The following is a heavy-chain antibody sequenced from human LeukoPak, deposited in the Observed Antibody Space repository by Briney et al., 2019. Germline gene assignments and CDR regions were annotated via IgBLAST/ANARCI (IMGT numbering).Heavy chain of an antibody. D-gene: IGHD1-1*01. V-gene: IGHV3-23*01. J-gene: IGHJ3*02. CDR3: AKSLFTSATGTGRAFHI. CDR2: ISASGDVT. Sequence: GGSLRLSCAASGFTFSKFPMGWVRQAPGRGLEWVSAISASGDVTFYADSLRGRFTISRDNSKSTLYLQMNGLRAEDAAIFYCAKSLFTSATGTGRAFHIWGQGTRVTVSS. CDR1: GFTFSKFP.